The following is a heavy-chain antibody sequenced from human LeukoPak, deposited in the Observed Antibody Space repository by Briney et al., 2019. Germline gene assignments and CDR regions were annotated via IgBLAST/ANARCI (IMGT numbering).Heavy chain of an antibody. V-gene: IGHV4-59*01. J-gene: IGHJ4*02. D-gene: IGHD3-16*01. CDR1: DDSISDYY. CDR3: TRGAGWLIDY. Sequence: SGTLSLTCTVSDDSISDYYRGWIRQPPGKGLEWIGYFYNSGRSTYNPSLKSRVTISADTSKNHFSLKLNSVTTADTAVYYCTRGAGWLIDYWGQGILVTVSS. CDR2: FYNSGRS.